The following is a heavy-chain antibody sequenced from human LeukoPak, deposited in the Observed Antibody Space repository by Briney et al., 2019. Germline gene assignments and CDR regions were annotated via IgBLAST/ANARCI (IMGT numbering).Heavy chain of an antibody. V-gene: IGHV1-69*13. CDR3: NYCSSTGSPPYGFDH. D-gene: IGHD2-2*01. CDR1: GGTFSSYA. Sequence: SVKVSCKASGGTFSSYAISWVRQAPGQGLEWMGGIIPIFGTANYAQKFQGRVTLTADESTSTAYMELSSLRSEHTRVYYCNYCSSTGSPPYGFDHWGQGTLVTVSS. J-gene: IGHJ5*02. CDR2: IIPIFGTA.